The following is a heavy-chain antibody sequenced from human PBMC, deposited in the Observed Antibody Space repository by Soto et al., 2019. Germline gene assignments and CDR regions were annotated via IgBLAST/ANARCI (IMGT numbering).Heavy chain of an antibody. D-gene: IGHD3-22*01. Sequence: PGGSLRLSCAVSGFSVSDAWMNWVRQAQGRGPEWVGRIKSRIHGGTTDFAAPVKDRFNISRDDSKNTLFLQMNSLKNEDSAVYHCTTGEYYSDGTTYYHGRYFDYWGQGALVTVSS. V-gene: IGHV3-15*07. CDR1: GFSVSDAW. CDR3: TTGEYYSDGTTYYHGRYFDY. J-gene: IGHJ4*02. CDR2: IKSRIHGGTT.